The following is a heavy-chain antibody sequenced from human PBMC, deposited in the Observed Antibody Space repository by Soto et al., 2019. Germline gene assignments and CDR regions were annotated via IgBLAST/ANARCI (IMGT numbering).Heavy chain of an antibody. D-gene: IGHD2-21*02. CDR1: GFTFSNYP. V-gene: IGHV3-23*01. CDR3: AKDGGYCGGDCYTYFDY. Sequence: GGSLRLSCAASGFTFSNYPMSWVRQAPGKGLEWVSTISRSGSTTYYADSVKGRFTISRDNSRNTLYLQMNSLRAEDTAVYYCAKDGGYCGGDCYTYFDYWGQGALVTVSS. J-gene: IGHJ4*02. CDR2: ISRSGSTT.